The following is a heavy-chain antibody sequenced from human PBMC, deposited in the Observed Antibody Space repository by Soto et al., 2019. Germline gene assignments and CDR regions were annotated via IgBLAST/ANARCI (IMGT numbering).Heavy chain of an antibody. Sequence: SETLSLTCTVSGGSISSGDYYWSWIRQPPGKGLEWIGYIYYSGSTYYSPSLKSRVTISVDTSKNQFSLKLSSVTAADTAVYYCARVQQQLVLFDYWGQGTLVTVS. CDR2: IYYSGST. D-gene: IGHD6-13*01. CDR3: ARVQQQLVLFDY. CDR1: GGSISSGDYY. J-gene: IGHJ4*02. V-gene: IGHV4-30-4*01.